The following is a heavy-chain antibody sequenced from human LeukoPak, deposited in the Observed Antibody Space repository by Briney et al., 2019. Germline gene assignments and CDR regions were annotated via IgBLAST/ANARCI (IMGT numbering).Heavy chain of an antibody. V-gene: IGHV4-39*07. CDR1: GDSISRSSDY. CDR3: ARVEGGGGSGADY. Sequence: SETLSLTCTVSGDSISRSSDYWGWIRQPPGKGPEWIGSVYYIGSTFYNPSLKSRLTISIDTSKNQFSLKLRSVTAADTAVYYCARVEGGGGSGADYWGQGTLVTVSS. J-gene: IGHJ4*02. CDR2: VYYIGST. D-gene: IGHD2-15*01.